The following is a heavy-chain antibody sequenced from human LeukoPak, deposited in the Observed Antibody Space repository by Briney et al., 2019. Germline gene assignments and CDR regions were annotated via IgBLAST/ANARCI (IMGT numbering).Heavy chain of an antibody. J-gene: IGHJ6*02. CDR2: INTDGSHT. D-gene: IGHD1-26*01. V-gene: IGHV3-74*01. Sequence: GGSLRLSCAASGFDFSSNWMHWVSQAPGKGLVWVSRINTDGSHTSYADSVKGRFTISRDNAKNTLYLQMNSLRAEDAAVYFCTRDSYISNVYYGMDVWGQGATVTVSS. CDR3: TRDSYISNVYYGMDV. CDR1: GFDFSSNW.